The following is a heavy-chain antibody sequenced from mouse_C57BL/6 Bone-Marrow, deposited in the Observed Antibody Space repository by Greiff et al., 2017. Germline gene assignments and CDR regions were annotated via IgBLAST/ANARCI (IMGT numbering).Heavy chain of an antibody. CDR2: IYPGSGST. Sequence: VQLQQPGAELVKPGASVKMSCKASGYTFTSYWITWVKQRPGQGLEWIGDIYPGSGSTNYNEKFKSKATLTVDTSSSTAYMQLSSLTSEDSAVYYCARGDYDYDDEYAMDYWGQGTSVTVSS. CDR1: GYTFTSYW. D-gene: IGHD2-4*01. V-gene: IGHV1-55*01. CDR3: ARGDYDYDDEYAMDY. J-gene: IGHJ4*01.